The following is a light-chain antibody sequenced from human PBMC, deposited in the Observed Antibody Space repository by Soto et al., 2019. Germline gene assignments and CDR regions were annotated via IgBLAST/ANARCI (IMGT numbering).Light chain of an antibody. CDR3: SSYTTRNTVL. CDR1: NSDVGRYNY. V-gene: IGLV2-14*01. Sequence: QSALTQPASVSGSPGQSITISCTGTNSDVGRYNYVSWYQQQPGKAPKLMIYEVSNRPSGVSNRFSGSKSGNTASLTISGLQAEDEADYYCSSYTTRNTVLFGGGTKLTVL. CDR2: EVS. J-gene: IGLJ2*01.